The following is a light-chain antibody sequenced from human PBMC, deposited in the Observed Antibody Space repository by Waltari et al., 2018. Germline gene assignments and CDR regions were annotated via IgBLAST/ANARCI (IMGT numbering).Light chain of an antibody. J-gene: IGLJ1*01. V-gene: IGLV2-14*03. CDR1: SSDFGGHNY. Sequence: QSALTQPASVSGSPGQSITISCTGTSSDFGGHNYVSWYQHHPGKAPKILVFDVSERPSGVSNRFSGSKSGNTASLTISGLQAEDEAEYYCSSYKSSNTVFGTGTKVTV. CDR3: SSYKSSNTV. CDR2: DVS.